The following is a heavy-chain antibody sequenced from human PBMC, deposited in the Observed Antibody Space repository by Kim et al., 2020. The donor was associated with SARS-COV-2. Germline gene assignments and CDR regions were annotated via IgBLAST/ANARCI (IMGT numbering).Heavy chain of an antibody. Sequence: GGSLRLSCAASGFTFSRFWMHWVRQAPGKGLVSVSRINTDGRTTGYADSVKGRFIVSRDNSKNTLYLQMNTLRAEDTAVYYCARGVAALIDDALDIWGQGTMVSVSS. V-gene: IGHV3-74*01. CDR1: GFTFSRFW. J-gene: IGHJ3*02. CDR3: ARGVAALIDDALDI. D-gene: IGHD6-19*01. CDR2: INTDGRTT.